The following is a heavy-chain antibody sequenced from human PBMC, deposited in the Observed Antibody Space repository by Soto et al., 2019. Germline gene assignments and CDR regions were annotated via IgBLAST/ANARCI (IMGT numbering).Heavy chain of an antibody. CDR3: ARHNDRLQLGGNYYDVLYD. D-gene: IGHD4-4*01. V-gene: IGHV1-69*12. J-gene: IGHJ6*02. Sequence: QVQLVQSGAEMKEPGSSVKVSCKTSGVTFSSSAISWLRHAPGQGIEWMGWIIPLFRTPDYAQKFQGRVTIAADESTSTSYMEIRSVRSEDTAVYYCARHNDRLQLGGNYYDVLYDWCQGTT. CDR2: IIPLFRTP. CDR1: GVTFSSSA.